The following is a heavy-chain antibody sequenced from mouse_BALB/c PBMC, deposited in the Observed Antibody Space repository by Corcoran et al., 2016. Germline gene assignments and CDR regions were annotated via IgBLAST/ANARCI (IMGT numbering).Heavy chain of an antibody. D-gene: IGHD2-2*01. Sequence: EVQLQQSGPELVKPGASVKMSCKASGYTFISYVMHWVKLKPGQSIERIGYIYPFKDVTKYNEKFKGKATLTSDKSSSTAYMVLSSLTSEYSAVYYCVREVPGGYPFDYWGQCTTLTVSS. CDR2: IYPFKDVT. CDR3: VREVPGGYPFDY. V-gene: IGHV1S136*01. J-gene: IGHJ2*01. CDR1: GYTFISYV.